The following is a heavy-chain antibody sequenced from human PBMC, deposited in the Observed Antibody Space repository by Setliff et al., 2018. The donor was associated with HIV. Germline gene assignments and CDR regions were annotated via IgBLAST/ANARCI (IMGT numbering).Heavy chain of an antibody. Sequence: NPSETLSLTCTVSGGSISTYFWTWIRRPPGKGLEWIGYIYTSGSTNYNPSLKSRVTISVDTSKNQFSLKLSSVTAADTAVYYCARGSFIGDYYYFDYWGQGTLVTVS. CDR3: ARGSFIGDYYYFDY. V-gene: IGHV4-4*08. J-gene: IGHJ4*02. CDR2: IYTSGST. CDR1: GGSISTYF. D-gene: IGHD3-10*01.